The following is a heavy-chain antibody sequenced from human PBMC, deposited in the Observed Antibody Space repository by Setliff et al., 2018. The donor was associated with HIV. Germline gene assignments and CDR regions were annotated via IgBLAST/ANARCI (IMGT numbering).Heavy chain of an antibody. J-gene: IGHJ6*03. CDR1: GFNFKDFS. V-gene: IGHV3-21*01. D-gene: IGHD2-8*02. CDR2: ITRSSDYI. Sequence: GSLRLSCAASGFNFKDFSMHWVRQRPGKGLEWVSSITRSSDYIWYADSVKGRFTISRDNAKNSLNLQMNSLRAEDTAVYYCARGSRLVPIYYYYYYMDVWGEGTTVTVSS. CDR3: ARGSRLVPIYYYYYYMDV.